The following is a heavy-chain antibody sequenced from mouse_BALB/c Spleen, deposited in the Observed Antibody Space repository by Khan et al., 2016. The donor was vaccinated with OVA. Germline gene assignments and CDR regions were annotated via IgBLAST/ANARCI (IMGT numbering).Heavy chain of an antibody. Sequence: QIQLVQSGPELKKPGETVKISCKASGHTFTKYGMNWVKQAPGKGLKWMGWINTYTGASTYADDFNGRFAFSLDTSASTAYLQINILKNEDTAANFCARPPYFSYVLDNWGQGTSVTVSS. CDR2: INTYTGAS. J-gene: IGHJ4*01. CDR1: GHTFTKYG. D-gene: IGHD2-10*01. V-gene: IGHV9-3-1*01. CDR3: ARPPYFSYVLDN.